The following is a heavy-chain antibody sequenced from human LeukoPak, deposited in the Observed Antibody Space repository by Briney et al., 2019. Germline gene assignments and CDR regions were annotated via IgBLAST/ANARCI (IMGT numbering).Heavy chain of an antibody. D-gene: IGHD2-2*01. Sequence: ASVKVSCKASGYTFTSYDINWVRQATGQGLEWMGWMNPNSGNTGYAQKFQGRVTITRNTSISTAYMELSSLRSEDTAVYYCARGPRGPAAIANWFDPWGQGTLVTVSS. CDR1: GYTFTSYD. V-gene: IGHV1-8*03. CDR3: ARGPRGPAAIANWFDP. J-gene: IGHJ5*02. CDR2: MNPNSGNT.